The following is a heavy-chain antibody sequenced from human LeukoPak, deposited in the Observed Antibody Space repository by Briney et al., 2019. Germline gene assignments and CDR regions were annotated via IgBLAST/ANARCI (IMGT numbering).Heavy chain of an antibody. CDR3: AKESANWGYNWFDP. Sequence: GGSLRLSCAASGFNFSSYAMSWVRQAPGKGLEWVSAISAGGGSTYYGDSVKGRFTISRDNSKNTLYLQMNSLRAEDTAIYYCAKESANWGYNWFDPWGQGTLVTVSS. V-gene: IGHV3-23*01. J-gene: IGHJ5*02. D-gene: IGHD7-27*01. CDR1: GFNFSSYA. CDR2: ISAGGGST.